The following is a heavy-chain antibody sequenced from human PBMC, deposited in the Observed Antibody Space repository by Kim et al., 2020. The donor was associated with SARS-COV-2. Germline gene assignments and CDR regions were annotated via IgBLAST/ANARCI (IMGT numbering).Heavy chain of an antibody. CDR1: GYTFTGYY. D-gene: IGHD6-19*01. Sequence: ASVKVSCKASGYTFTGYYMHWVRQAPGQGLEWMGWINPNSGGTNYAQKFQGRVTMTRDTSISTAYMELSRLRSDDTAVYYCARDRWLVLYGLSSNWFDPWGQGTLVTVSS. CDR2: INPNSGGT. J-gene: IGHJ5*02. CDR3: ARDRWLVLYGLSSNWFDP. V-gene: IGHV1-2*02.